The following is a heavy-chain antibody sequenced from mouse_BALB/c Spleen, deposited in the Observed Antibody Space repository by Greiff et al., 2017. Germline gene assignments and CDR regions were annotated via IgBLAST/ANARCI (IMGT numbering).Heavy chain of an antibody. CDR1: GYAFSSSW. Sequence: QVQLKESGPELVKPGASVKISCKASGYAFSSSWMNWVKQRLGQGLEWIGRIYPGDGDTNYNGKFKGKATLTADKSSSTAYMQLSSLTSVDSAVYFCARFTTVVGWGQGTTLTVSS. D-gene: IGHD1-1*01. CDR2: IYPGDGDT. J-gene: IGHJ2*01. V-gene: IGHV1-82*01. CDR3: ARFTTVVG.